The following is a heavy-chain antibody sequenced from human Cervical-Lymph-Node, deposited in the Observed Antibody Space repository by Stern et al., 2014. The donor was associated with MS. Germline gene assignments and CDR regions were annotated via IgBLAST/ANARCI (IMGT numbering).Heavy chain of an antibody. CDR3: ARGSGTAYDLRGDY. J-gene: IGHJ4*01. CDR1: GYIFTDYY. Sequence: QVQLVQSGAEAKAPGASMKVSCKASGYIFTDYYLHWVRQAPGQGLEWLGWINPNSGSTNYAQNFQGRVTMTRDTSITTAYMELRWLGYADTAVYYCARGSGTAYDLRGDYWGQGTLVTVSS. CDR2: INPNSGST. D-gene: IGHD3-3*01. V-gene: IGHV1-2*02.